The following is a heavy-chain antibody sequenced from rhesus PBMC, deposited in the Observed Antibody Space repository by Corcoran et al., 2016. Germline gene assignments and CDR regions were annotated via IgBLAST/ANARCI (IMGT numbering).Heavy chain of an antibody. J-gene: IGHJ4*01. CDR3: TSIAAAGTWDYFDY. Sequence: EVQLVESGGGLVQPGGSLRLSCAASGFTFSDYYMSWVRQAPGKGLEWVSSISSASSNKYYADSVKGRFTISRDNAKNSLSLQMNSLKTEDTAVYYCTSIAAAGTWDYFDYWGQGVLVTVSS. CDR2: ISSASSNK. CDR1: GFTFSDYY. D-gene: IGHD6-31*01. V-gene: IGHV3S16*01.